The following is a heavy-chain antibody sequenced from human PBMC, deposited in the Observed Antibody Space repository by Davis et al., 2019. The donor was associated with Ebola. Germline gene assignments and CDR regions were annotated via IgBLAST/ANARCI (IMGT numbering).Heavy chain of an antibody. V-gene: IGHV1-46*01. J-gene: IGHJ4*02. D-gene: IGHD4-23*01. CDR3: ARGVGTVVSFGVDY. CDR1: GYTFANYY. Sequence: ASSVNVSCKASGYTFANYYMHWVRQAPGQGLEWMGLINPSGGSTSFAQKFQGRLTVTRDTSTSTVYMDLSSLRSEDTAMYYCARGVGTVVSFGVDYWGQGTLVTVSS. CDR2: INPSGGST.